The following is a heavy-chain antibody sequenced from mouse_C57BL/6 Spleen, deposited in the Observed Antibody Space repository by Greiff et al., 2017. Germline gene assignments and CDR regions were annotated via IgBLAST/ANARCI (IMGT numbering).Heavy chain of an antibody. CDR2: IDPSDSYT. V-gene: IGHV1-69*01. CDR3: ARAPDGYYWYFDV. Sequence: QVQLQQPGAELVMPGASVKLSCKASGYTFTSYWMHWVKQRPGQGLEWIGEIDPSDSYTNYNQKFKGKSTLTVDKSSSTAYMQLSSLTSDASAVYYCARAPDGYYWYFDVWGTGTTVTVSS. CDR1: GYTFTSYW. D-gene: IGHD2-3*01. J-gene: IGHJ1*03.